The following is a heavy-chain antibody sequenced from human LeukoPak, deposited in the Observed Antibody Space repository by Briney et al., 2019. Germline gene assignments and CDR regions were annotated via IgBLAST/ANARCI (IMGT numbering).Heavy chain of an antibody. CDR1: GFTFSDNY. Sequence: GGSLRLSCAASGFTFSDNYMSWIRQAPGKGLEWVSYISSSGNTTYNADSVKGRFSITRDNAKNSLYLQMNSLRAEDTAVYYCARDAEVGYSRWFHPWGQGTLVTVSS. J-gene: IGHJ5*02. V-gene: IGHV3-11*04. D-gene: IGHD3-22*01. CDR2: ISSSGNTT. CDR3: ARDAEVGYSRWFHP.